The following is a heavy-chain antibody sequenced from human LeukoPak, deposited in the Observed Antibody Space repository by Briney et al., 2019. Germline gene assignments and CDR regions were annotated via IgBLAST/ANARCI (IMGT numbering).Heavy chain of an antibody. CDR3: ARDYGSGSLDLDY. Sequence: GGSLRLSCAASGFTFSSYSMNWVRQAPGKGLEWVSSISSSSSYIYYADSVKGRFNISRDNAKNSLYLQMNSLRAEDTAVYYCARDYGSGSLDLDYWGQGTLVTVSS. CDR1: GFTFSSYS. V-gene: IGHV3-21*01. J-gene: IGHJ4*02. D-gene: IGHD3-10*01. CDR2: ISSSSSYI.